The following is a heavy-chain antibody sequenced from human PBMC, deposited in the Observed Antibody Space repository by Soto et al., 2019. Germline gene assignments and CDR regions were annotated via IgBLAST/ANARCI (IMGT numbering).Heavy chain of an antibody. CDR2: ISAYNGNT. V-gene: IGHV1-18*04. D-gene: IGHD6-13*01. CDR3: ARDAVASSWYRDNWFDP. CDR1: GYTFTSYG. J-gene: IGHJ5*02. Sequence: GASVKVSCKAPGYTFTSYGISWVRHAPGQGLEWMGWISAYNGNTNYAQKLQGRVTMTTDTSTSTAYMELRSLRSDDTAVYYCARDAVASSWYRDNWFDPWGQGTLVTVSS.